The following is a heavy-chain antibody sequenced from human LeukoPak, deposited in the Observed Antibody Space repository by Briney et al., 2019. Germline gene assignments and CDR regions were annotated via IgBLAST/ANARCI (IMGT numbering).Heavy chain of an antibody. Sequence: GASVKVSCKASGYTFTSYGISWVRQVPGQGLEWMGWISAYNGNTNYAQKLQGRVTMTTDTSTSTAYMELRSLRSDDTAVYYCARASRSYYSPFADYWGQGILVTVSS. CDR2: ISAYNGNT. CDR1: GYTFTSYG. D-gene: IGHD1-26*01. J-gene: IGHJ4*02. V-gene: IGHV1-18*01. CDR3: ARASRSYYSPFADY.